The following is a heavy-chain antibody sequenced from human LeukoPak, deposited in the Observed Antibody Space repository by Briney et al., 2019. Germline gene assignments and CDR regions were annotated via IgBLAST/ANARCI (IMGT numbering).Heavy chain of an antibody. CDR1: GFTFSSYG. Sequence: PGGSLRLSCAASGFTFSSYGMHWVRQAPGKGLEWVALIWYDGSNKYYADSVKGRFTISRDNSKNTLYLQMNSLRAEDTAVYYCARDRRCYGSGSYNPYIDYWGQGTLVTVSS. CDR3: ARDRRCYGSGSYNPYIDY. V-gene: IGHV3-33*01. CDR2: IWYDGSNK. D-gene: IGHD3-10*01. J-gene: IGHJ4*02.